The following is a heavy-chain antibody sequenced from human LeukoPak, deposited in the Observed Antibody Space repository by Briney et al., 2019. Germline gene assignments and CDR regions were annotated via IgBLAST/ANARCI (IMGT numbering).Heavy chain of an antibody. CDR1: GFPFGNYA. V-gene: IGHV3-23*01. D-gene: IGHD4-17*01. Sequence: GESLKISFAASGFPFGNYAMGWVRPAPGKGLEWVSSIDSSGSYTPSADSVKGRFTISRDNSENTVYLQMNSLRAEDTAVYSCAKISTVTANFDHWGQGTLVTVSS. J-gene: IGHJ4*02. CDR2: IDSSGSYT. CDR3: AKISTVTANFDH.